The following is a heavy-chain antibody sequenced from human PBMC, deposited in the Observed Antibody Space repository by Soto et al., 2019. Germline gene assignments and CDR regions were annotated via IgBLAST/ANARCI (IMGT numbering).Heavy chain of an antibody. J-gene: IGHJ4*02. D-gene: IGHD3-22*01. V-gene: IGHV3-33*01. Sequence: QVQLVESGGGVVQPGRSLRLSCIASGFTFRSYGMHWVRQAPGKGLEWVAVIWYDGGNKYYADSVKGRFTISRDNSKNTMYLQMNSLRAEDTAVYYCARGNYDSSGFYDYWGQGTLVTVSS. CDR2: IWYDGGNK. CDR3: ARGNYDSSGFYDY. CDR1: GFTFRSYG.